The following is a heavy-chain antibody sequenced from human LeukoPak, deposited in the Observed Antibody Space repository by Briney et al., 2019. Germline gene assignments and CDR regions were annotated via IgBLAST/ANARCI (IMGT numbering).Heavy chain of an antibody. V-gene: IGHV4-34*01. Sequence: SETLSLTCAVYGGFFSDYYWNWIRQSPGKGLEWIGEINHSGSTNYNPSLKSRVTISVDTSKNQFSLNLNSVTAADTAVYYCARADSWNTIDYWGQGNMVTVSS. CDR3: ARADSWNTIDY. CDR1: GGFFSDYY. CDR2: INHSGST. D-gene: IGHD1/OR15-1a*01. J-gene: IGHJ4*02.